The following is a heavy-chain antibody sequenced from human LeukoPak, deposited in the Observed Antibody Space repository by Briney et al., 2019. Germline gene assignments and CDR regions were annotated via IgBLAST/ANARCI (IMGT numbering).Heavy chain of an antibody. J-gene: IGHJ4*02. CDR2: IYYSGST. Sequence: SETLSLTCTVSGASISTYYWSWIRQPPGKGLEWIGYIYYSGSTNYNPSLKSRVTISVDTSKNQFSLKLSSVTAADTAVYYCARESRLVPYYFDYWGQGTLVTASS. V-gene: IGHV4-59*01. D-gene: IGHD3-9*01. CDR1: GASISTYY. CDR3: ARESRLVPYYFDY.